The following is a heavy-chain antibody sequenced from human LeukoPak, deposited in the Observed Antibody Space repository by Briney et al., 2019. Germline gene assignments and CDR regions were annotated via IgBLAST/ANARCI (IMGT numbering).Heavy chain of an antibody. J-gene: IGHJ4*02. Sequence: SETLSLTCAVYGGSFSGYYWSWIRQPPGKGLEWIGEINHSGSTNYNPSPKSRVTISVDTSKNQFSLKLSSVTAADTAVYYCARSRDPRDYVWGSYRYTYFDYWGQGTLVTVSS. CDR2: INHSGST. CDR3: ARSRDPRDYVWGSYRYTYFDY. V-gene: IGHV4-34*01. CDR1: GGSFSGYY. D-gene: IGHD3-16*02.